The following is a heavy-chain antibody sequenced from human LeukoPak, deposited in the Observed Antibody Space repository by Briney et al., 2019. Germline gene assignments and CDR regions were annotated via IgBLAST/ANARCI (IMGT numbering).Heavy chain of an antibody. CDR2: ISGDSRYI. J-gene: IGHJ3*02. V-gene: IGHV3-21*01. CDR3: ARDLRYCSSASCSENGAFDI. D-gene: IGHD2-2*01. Sequence: PGGSLRLSCAGSGFTFSPYSIIWVRQAPGKGLEWVSSISGDSRYIYYADSVKGRFTISRDNARNSLFLQMNSLRAEDTAVYYSARDLRYCSSASCSENGAFDIWGQGTMVTVSS. CDR1: GFTFSPYS.